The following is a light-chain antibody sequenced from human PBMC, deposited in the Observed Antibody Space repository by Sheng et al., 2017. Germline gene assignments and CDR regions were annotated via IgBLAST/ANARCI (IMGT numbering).Light chain of an antibody. J-gene: IGKJ2*01. Sequence: DIVMTQSPDSLAVSLGERATINCKSSQSVLXSSNNKNYLAWYQQKPGQPPKLLIYWASARESGVPDRFGGSGSGTDFTLTISSLQTEDVAVYYCQQYYSTPYTFGQGTKLEI. V-gene: IGKV4-1*01. CDR3: QQYYSTPYT. CDR1: QSVLXSSNNKNY. CDR2: WAS.